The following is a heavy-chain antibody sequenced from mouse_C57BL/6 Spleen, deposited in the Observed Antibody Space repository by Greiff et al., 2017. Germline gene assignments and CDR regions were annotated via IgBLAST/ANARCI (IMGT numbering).Heavy chain of an antibody. CDR3: AGVTGTNY. CDR2: ISYDGSN. D-gene: IGHD4-1*01. V-gene: IGHV3-6*01. Sequence: EVKLVESGPGLVKPSQSLSLTCSVTGYSITSGYYWNWIRQFPGNKLEWMGYISYDGSNNYNPSLKNRISITRDTSKNQFFLKLNAVTTEDTATYYCAGVTGTNYWGQGTTLTVSS. CDR1: GYSITSGYY. J-gene: IGHJ2*01.